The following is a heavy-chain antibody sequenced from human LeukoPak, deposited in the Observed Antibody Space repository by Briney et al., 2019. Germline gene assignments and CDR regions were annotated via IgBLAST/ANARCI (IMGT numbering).Heavy chain of an antibody. V-gene: IGHV1-69*13. D-gene: IGHD5-12*01. CDR3: ARVPGGLGGYGSTTPYYFDY. CDR1: GGTFSSYA. Sequence: GASVKVSCKASGGTFSSYAISWVRQAPGQGLEWMGGIIPIFGTANYAQKFQGRVTITADESTSTAYMELSSLRSEDTAVYYCARVPGGLGGYGSTTPYYFDYWGQGTLVTVSS. J-gene: IGHJ4*02. CDR2: IIPIFGTA.